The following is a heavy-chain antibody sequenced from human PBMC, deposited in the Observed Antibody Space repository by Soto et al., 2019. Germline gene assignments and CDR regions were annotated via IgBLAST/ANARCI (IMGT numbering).Heavy chain of an antibody. CDR2: ISGSGSNT. D-gene: IGHD1-1*01. J-gene: IGHJ4*02. V-gene: IGHV3-23*01. CDR1: GFTFGNFV. CDR3: ATVHIQDMENIFDY. Sequence: EVLLLESGGGLVQPGKSLRLSCAASGFTFGNFVMSWVRQAPGKGLEWVSAISGSGSNTFYADSVKGRCSISRDNSKNTLSLQMNRLRAEDTAVYYCATVHIQDMENIFDYWGQGTLVNVAS.